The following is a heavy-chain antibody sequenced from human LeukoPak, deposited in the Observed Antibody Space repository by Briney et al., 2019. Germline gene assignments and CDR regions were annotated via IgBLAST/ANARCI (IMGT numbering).Heavy chain of an antibody. CDR1: GFTFINYG. V-gene: IGHV3-30*12. Sequence: PGGSLRLSCAASGFTFINYGMHWVRQAPGKGLEWVAFIQYSGNNKYYADSVKGRFTISRDNAKNSLYLQMNSLRAEDTAVYYCARRGAVAGDYYMDVWGKGTTVTVSS. J-gene: IGHJ6*03. CDR3: ARRGAVAGDYYMDV. CDR2: IQYSGNNK. D-gene: IGHD6-19*01.